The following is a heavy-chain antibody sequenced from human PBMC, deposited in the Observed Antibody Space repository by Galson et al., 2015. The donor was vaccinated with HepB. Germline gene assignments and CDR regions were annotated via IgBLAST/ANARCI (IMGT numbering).Heavy chain of an antibody. V-gene: IGHV3-23*01. CDR3: AKDNHRLLPPINWFDP. J-gene: IGHJ5*02. Sequence: SLRLSCAASGFTFSSYAMSWVRQAPGKGLEWVSAISGSGGSTYYADSVKGRFTISRDNSKNTLYLQMNSLRAEDTAVYYCAKDNHRLLPPINWFDPWGQGTLVTVSS. CDR2: ISGSGGST. CDR1: GFTFSSYA. D-gene: IGHD2-15*01.